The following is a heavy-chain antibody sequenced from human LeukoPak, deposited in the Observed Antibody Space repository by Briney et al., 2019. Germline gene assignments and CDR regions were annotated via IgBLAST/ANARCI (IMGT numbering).Heavy chain of an antibody. CDR1: GFTVSSFA. D-gene: IGHD2-15*01. CDR3: AKVSGYSGSGYVDI. CDR2: ISGSGGST. Sequence: GGSLRLSCAASGFTVSSFAMSWVRQAPGKGLEWVSAISGSGGSTYYADSVKGRFTISRDNSKNTLYLQMNSLRAEDTAVYYCAKVSGYSGSGYVDIWGQGTMVTVSS. J-gene: IGHJ3*02. V-gene: IGHV3-23*01.